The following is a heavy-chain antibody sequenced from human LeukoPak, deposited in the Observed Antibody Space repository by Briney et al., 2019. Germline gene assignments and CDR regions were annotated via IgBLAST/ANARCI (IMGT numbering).Heavy chain of an antibody. V-gene: IGHV4-59*01. J-gene: IGHJ4*02. D-gene: IGHD3-10*01. CDR2: IYYSGST. Sequence: SEPLSLTCTVSGGSIISYYWSWIRQPPGKGLEWIGYIYYSGSTNYNPSLKSRVTISVDTSKNQFSLKLSSVTAADTAVYYCARDHRFGEFPDYWGQGTLVTVSS. CDR3: ARDHRFGEFPDY. CDR1: GGSIISYY.